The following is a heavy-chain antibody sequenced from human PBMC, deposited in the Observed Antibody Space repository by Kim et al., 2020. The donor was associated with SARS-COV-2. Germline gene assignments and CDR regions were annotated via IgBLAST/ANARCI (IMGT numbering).Heavy chain of an antibody. J-gene: IGHJ5*02. V-gene: IGHV3-73*01. CDR2: NGYAT. Sequence: NGYATAYAASVKGRFTISRDDSKNTAYLQMISLKTEDTAVYYCTTLRFDPWGQGTLVTVSS. CDR3: TTLRFDP.